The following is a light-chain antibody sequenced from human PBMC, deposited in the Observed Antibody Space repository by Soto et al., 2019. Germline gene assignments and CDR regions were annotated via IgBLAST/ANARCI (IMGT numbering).Light chain of an antibody. CDR2: GAS. CDR1: QSVRSSN. J-gene: IGKJ4*01. Sequence: EIVLTQSPGTLSLSPGERATLSCRASQSVRSSNLAWYQQKPGQAPRLLINGASSRATGIPDRFSGSGSGTDFTLTISRLEPEDFAVYYCPQYGSSPLTFGGGTKVEI. CDR3: PQYGSSPLT. V-gene: IGKV3-20*01.